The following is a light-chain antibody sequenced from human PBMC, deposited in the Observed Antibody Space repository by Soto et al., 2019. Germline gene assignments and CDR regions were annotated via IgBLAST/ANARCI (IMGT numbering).Light chain of an antibody. Sequence: DIVMTQSPDSLAVSLGERATINCKSSQTLLFSSNNKNYLIWYQQKPGQSPKLPIYGASTRESGVPGRFSGSGSGTDFTLTISSLQPEDMAVSYCQQYNSSLLTFGGGTKVEIK. CDR1: QTLLFSSNNKNY. CDR3: QQYNSSLLT. V-gene: IGKV4-1*01. CDR2: GAS. J-gene: IGKJ4*01.